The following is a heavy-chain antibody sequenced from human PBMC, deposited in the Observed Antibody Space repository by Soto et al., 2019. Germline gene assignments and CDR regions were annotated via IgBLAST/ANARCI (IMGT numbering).Heavy chain of an antibody. CDR3: AKGYSYGTKGPLDY. CDR2: ISGSGGST. CDR1: GFTFSSYA. D-gene: IGHD5-18*01. Sequence: LRLSCAASGFTFSSYAMSWVRQAPGKGLEWVSAISGSGGSTYYADSVKGRFTISRDNSKNTLYLQMNSLRAEDTAVYYCAKGYSYGTKGPLDYWGQGTLVTVSS. J-gene: IGHJ4*02. V-gene: IGHV3-23*01.